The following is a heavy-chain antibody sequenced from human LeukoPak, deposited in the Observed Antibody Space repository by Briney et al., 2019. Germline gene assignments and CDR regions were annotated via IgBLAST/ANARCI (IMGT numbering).Heavy chain of an antibody. CDR1: GGSFSGYY. Sequence: NSSETLSLTCTVSGGSFSGYYWSWIRQPPGKGLEWIGEINHSGSTNYNPSLKSRVTISVDTSKNQFSLKLSSVTAADTAVYYCARVSSGYLVDYWGQGTLVTVSS. J-gene: IGHJ4*02. CDR2: INHSGST. CDR3: ARVSSGYLVDY. V-gene: IGHV4-34*01. D-gene: IGHD3-22*01.